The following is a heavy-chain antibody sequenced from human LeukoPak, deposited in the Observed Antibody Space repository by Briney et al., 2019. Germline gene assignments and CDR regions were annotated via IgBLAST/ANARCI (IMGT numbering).Heavy chain of an antibody. CDR1: GFTFSNYA. V-gene: IGHV3-23*01. Sequence: GGSLRLSCAASGFTFSNYAMSWVRQAPGKGLEWVSSISNSGHSTYYADSVKGRFTISRDNSKNTLYMQMNSLRAEDTAVYYCAKPLTGRSYYYMDVWGKGTTVTVSS. J-gene: IGHJ6*03. D-gene: IGHD4-11*01. CDR2: ISNSGHST. CDR3: AKPLTGRSYYYMDV.